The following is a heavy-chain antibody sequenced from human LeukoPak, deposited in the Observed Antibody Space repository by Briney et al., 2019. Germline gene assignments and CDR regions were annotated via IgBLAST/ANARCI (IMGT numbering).Heavy chain of an antibody. V-gene: IGHV3-30*18. CDR1: GFTFSSYG. CDR2: ISYDGSNK. J-gene: IGHJ4*02. D-gene: IGHD3-22*01. CDR3: AKDVDYDSSGYPDY. Sequence: GRSLRLSCAASGFTFSSYGMHWVRRAPGKGLEWVAVISYDGSNKYYADSVKGRFTISRDNSKNTLYLQMNSLRAEDTAVYYCAKDVDYDSSGYPDYWGQGTLVTVSS.